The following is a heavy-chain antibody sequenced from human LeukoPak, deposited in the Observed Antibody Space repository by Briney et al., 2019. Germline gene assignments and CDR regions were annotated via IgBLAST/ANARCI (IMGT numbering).Heavy chain of an antibody. Sequence: GASVKVSCKASGYTFTSYGISWVRQAPGQGLEWMGWISAYNGNTNYAQKLQGRVTMTTDTSTSTAYMELRSLRPDDTAVYYCARDRRGYSYGYFDYWGQGTLVTVSS. CDR1: GYTFTSYG. CDR3: ARDRRGYSYGYFDY. CDR2: ISAYNGNT. V-gene: IGHV1-18*01. D-gene: IGHD5-18*01. J-gene: IGHJ4*02.